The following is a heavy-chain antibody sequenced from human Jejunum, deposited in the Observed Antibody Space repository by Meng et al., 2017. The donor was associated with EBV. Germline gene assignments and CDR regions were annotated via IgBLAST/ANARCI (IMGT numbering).Heavy chain of an antibody. Sequence: LQGSGPGRVKPSGTLSLTCAVSGDSIDSRNWWSWVRQSPERGLEWIGEIYYSGSTNYNPSLKSRVTILVDRSENHFSLHLSSVTAADTAVYYCVRGGDYCLVYWGQGTLVTVSS. J-gene: IGHJ4*02. CDR2: IYYSGST. CDR1: GDSIDSRNW. D-gene: IGHD2-21*02. V-gene: IGHV4-4*02. CDR3: VRGGDYCLVY.